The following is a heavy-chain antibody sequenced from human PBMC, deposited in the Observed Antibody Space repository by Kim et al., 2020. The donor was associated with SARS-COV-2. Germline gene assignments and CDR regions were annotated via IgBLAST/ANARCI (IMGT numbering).Heavy chain of an antibody. Sequence: GGSLRLSCAASGFTFSSYAMSWVRQAPGKGLEWVSSISGSDGTTYYANSVKGRFTISRDNSKNTLYLQMNSLRADDTAVYYCAKVTIAWSLDYWGQGTLAAVSS. CDR2: ISGSDGTT. J-gene: IGHJ4*02. D-gene: IGHD1-1*01. CDR1: GFTFSSYA. CDR3: AKVTIAWSLDY. V-gene: IGHV3-23*01.